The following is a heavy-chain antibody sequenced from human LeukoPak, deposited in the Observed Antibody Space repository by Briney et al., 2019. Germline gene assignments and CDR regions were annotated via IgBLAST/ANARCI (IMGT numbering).Heavy chain of an antibody. CDR3: ARGKYCSDATCYSLGYYYYMDV. D-gene: IGHD2-15*01. CDR2: MNPNSGNT. J-gene: IGHJ6*03. Sequence: ASVKVSCKASGYTFTSYDINWVRQAPGQGLEWMGWMNPNSGNTGYVQKLQGRVTVTRNTSIITAYMELSSLRSEDTAVYYCARGKYCSDATCYSLGYYYYMDVWGKGTTVTVSS. CDR1: GYTFTSYD. V-gene: IGHV1-8*03.